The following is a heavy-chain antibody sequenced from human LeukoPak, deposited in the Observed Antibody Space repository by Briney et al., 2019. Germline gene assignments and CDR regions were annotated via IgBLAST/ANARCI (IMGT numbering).Heavy chain of an antibody. V-gene: IGHV1-2*02. CDR1: GYTFTGYY. CDR3: ASEGLGYCSGGSCYLPNWFDP. Sequence: ASVKVSCKASGYTFTGYYMHRVRQAPGQGLEWMGWINPNSGGTNYAQKFQGRVTMTRDTSISTAYMELSRLRSDDTAVYYCASEGLGYCSGGSCYLPNWFDPWGQGTLVTVSS. J-gene: IGHJ5*02. D-gene: IGHD2-15*01. CDR2: INPNSGGT.